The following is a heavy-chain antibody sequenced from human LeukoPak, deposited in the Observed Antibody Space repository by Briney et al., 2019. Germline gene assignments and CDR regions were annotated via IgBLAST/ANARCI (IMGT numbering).Heavy chain of an antibody. CDR1: GYTFTSYG. Sequence: ASVKVSCKASGYTFTSYGISWVRQAPGQGLEWMGWISAYNGNTNYAQKFQGRVTMTRDMSTSTVYMELSSLRSEDTAVYYCARDRNYDFWSGYYTGYFDYWGQGTLVTVSS. V-gene: IGHV1-18*01. J-gene: IGHJ4*02. CDR2: ISAYNGNT. CDR3: ARDRNYDFWSGYYTGYFDY. D-gene: IGHD3-3*01.